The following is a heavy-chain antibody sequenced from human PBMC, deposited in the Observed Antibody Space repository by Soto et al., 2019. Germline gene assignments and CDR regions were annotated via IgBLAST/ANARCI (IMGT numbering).Heavy chain of an antibody. CDR1: RLILCSYD. CDR2: IGTAGDT. J-gene: IGHJ4*02. CDR3: ARGPSYSDSYFDY. V-gene: IGHV3-13*04. Sequence: PCCCPSLSVASSRLILCSYDMPWLLRATGKGLEWVSAIGTAGDTYYPDSVEGRFTISRDNSKNTVHLQMNSLRLEDTAVYYCARGPSYSDSYFDYWGQGTLVTVSS. D-gene: IGHD4-17*01.